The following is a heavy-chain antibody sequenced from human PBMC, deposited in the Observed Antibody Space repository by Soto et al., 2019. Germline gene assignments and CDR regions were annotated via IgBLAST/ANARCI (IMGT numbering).Heavy chain of an antibody. CDR2: IIPILGIA. CDR3: ARAGRGFVSSSWCLDY. D-gene: IGHD6-13*01. V-gene: IGHV1-69*02. Sequence: QVRLVQSGAEVKKPGSSVKVSCKASGGTVSSYNISWVRQAPGQGLEWMGRIIPILGIANYAQKFQGRVTITADKSTCTAYMELSSLRSEDTAVYYCARAGRGFVSSSWCLDYWGQGTLVTVSS. J-gene: IGHJ4*02. CDR1: GGTVSSYN.